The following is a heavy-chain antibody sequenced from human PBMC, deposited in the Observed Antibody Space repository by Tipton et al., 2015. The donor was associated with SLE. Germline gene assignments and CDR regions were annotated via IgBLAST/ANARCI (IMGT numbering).Heavy chain of an antibody. Sequence: SGFTSSDYDMHWVRQAPGRGLEWVAVIWFDGSNKYYADSVKGRFTISRDNSKNSLYVDMNSLRAEDTAVYYCAKIASAAMFDYWGQGTLATVSS. CDR2: IWFDGSNK. CDR1: GFTSSDYD. V-gene: IGHV3-33*06. J-gene: IGHJ4*02. CDR3: AKIASAAMFDY. D-gene: IGHD5-18*01.